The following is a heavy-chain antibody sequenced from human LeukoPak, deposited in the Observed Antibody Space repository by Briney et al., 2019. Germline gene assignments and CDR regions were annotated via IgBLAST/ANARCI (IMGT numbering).Heavy chain of an antibody. J-gene: IGHJ2*01. V-gene: IGHV3-30*02. Sequence: PGGSLRLSCAASGFTFSSYGMHWVRQAPGKGLEWVAFIRYDGSNKYYADSVKGRFTISRDNSKNSLYLQMNGLRAEDTAVYYCARDSPYGGYFDLWGRGTLVTVSS. CDR2: IRYDGSNK. CDR1: GFTFSSYG. D-gene: IGHD4-17*01. CDR3: ARDSPYGGYFDL.